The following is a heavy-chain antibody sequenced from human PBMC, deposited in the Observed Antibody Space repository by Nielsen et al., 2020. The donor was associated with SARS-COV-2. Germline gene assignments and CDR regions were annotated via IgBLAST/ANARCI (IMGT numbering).Heavy chain of an antibody. CDR1: GFSLSSYW. Sequence: GGSLRLSCAASGFSLSSYWMTWVRQAPGKGLEWVANIKEDGSKKTYVDSVKGRFTISRDNAKSSLYLQMDSLRAEDTALYYCARDPRIWTVSFSAGIETYTYFGLDVWGQGTTVTVSS. J-gene: IGHJ6*02. D-gene: IGHD3/OR15-3a*01. CDR3: ARDPRIWTVSFSAGIETYTYFGLDV. CDR2: IKEDGSKK. V-gene: IGHV3-7*01.